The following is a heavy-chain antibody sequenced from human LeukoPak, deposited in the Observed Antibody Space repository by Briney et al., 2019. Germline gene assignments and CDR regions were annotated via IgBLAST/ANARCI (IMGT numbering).Heavy chain of an antibody. D-gene: IGHD6-19*01. CDR1: GVIVSRNF. J-gene: IGHJ5*02. V-gene: IGHV3-53*01. CDR3: ARGSGSGWPLDR. Sequence: GGSLRLSCAASGVIVSRNFMSWVRQAPGKGLQWVAIMYAGGTTDYSDSVRGRFHISRDSSNNTLSLQINSLRVEDTAVYYCARGSGSGWPLDRWGQGALVNVSS. CDR2: MYAGGTT.